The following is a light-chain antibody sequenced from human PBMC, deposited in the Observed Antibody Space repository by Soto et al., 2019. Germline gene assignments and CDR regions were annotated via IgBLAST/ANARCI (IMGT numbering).Light chain of an antibody. CDR3: QQYDNWPPYT. V-gene: IGKV3-15*01. CDR1: QSVSSN. CDR2: GAS. Sequence: EIVMTQSPATLSVSPGERATLSCRASQSVSSNLAWYQQKPGQAPRLLFYGASTRATGIPARFSGSGSGTGFTLTISSLQSEDFAVYYCQQYDNWPPYTFGQGTKLQIK. J-gene: IGKJ2*01.